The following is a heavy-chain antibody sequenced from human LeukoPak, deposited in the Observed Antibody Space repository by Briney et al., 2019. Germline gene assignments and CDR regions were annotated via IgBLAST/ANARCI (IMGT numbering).Heavy chain of an antibody. Sequence: PSETLSLTCTVSGGSISSSSYYWGWLRQPPGKGLEWLGSIYYSGSTYYNPSLKSRVTIPVDTSKNQFSLKLSSVTAADTAVYYCARITGYSSSWEFQFDYWGQGTLVTVSS. CDR1: GGSISSSSYY. CDR2: IYYSGST. V-gene: IGHV4-39*01. CDR3: ARITGYSSSWEFQFDY. J-gene: IGHJ4*02. D-gene: IGHD6-13*01.